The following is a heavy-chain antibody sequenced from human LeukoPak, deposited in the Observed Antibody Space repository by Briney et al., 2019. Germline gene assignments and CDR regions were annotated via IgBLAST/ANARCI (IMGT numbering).Heavy chain of an antibody. J-gene: IGHJ5*02. D-gene: IGHD1-26*01. CDR1: GGSISSYY. CDR3: ARVRYGTYYWFDP. CDR2: IYYSGST. Sequence: SETLSLTCSVSGGSISSYYWSWLRQPPGKGLEWIGYIYYSGSTNYNPSLNSRVTISVDTSKNQFSLKLSSVTAADTAVYYCARVRYGTYYWFDPWGQGTLVTVSS. V-gene: IGHV4-59*01.